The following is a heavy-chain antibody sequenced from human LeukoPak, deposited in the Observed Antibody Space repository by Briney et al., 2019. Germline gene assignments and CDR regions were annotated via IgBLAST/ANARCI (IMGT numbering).Heavy chain of an antibody. J-gene: IGHJ4*02. CDR1: GGSISSDY. CDR3: ARFRAPYDSRTLDY. V-gene: IGHV4-59*08. D-gene: IGHD3-22*01. CDR2: IFYSGST. Sequence: SETLSLTCTVSGGSISSDYWSWIRLPPGKGLEWIGYIFYSGSTNYNPSLTSRVTMSVDTSKNQFSLKLSSVTAADTAVYYCARFRAPYDSRTLDYWGQGTLVTVSS.